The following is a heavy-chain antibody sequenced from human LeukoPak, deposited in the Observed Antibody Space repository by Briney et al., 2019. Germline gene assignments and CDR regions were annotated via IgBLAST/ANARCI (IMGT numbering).Heavy chain of an antibody. Sequence: TSETLSLTCAVYGGSFSGYYWSWIRQPPGKGLEWIGEINHSGSTKNNPSLKSRVTISVDTSKNQFSLKLNSVTAADTAVYYCARGYCSSTRCYTLAAAGTFYYYYMDVWGKGTTVTVSS. CDR2: INHSGST. D-gene: IGHD2-2*02. J-gene: IGHJ6*03. V-gene: IGHV4-34*01. CDR1: GGSFSGYY. CDR3: ARGYCSSTRCYTLAAAGTFYYYYMDV.